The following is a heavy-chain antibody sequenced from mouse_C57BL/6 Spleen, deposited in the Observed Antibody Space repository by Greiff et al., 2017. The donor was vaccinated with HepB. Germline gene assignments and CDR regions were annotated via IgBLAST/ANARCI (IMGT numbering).Heavy chain of an antibody. J-gene: IGHJ3*01. CDR2: ISDGGSST. CDR1: GFTFSSYA. V-gene: IGHV5-4*01. CDR3: ARGGFAY. Sequence: EVQLVESGGGLVKPGGSLKLSCAASGFTFSSYAMSWVRQTPEKRLEWVATISDGGSSTYYPDNVKGRFTISRDNAKNNLYLQMSHLKSEDTAMYYCARGGFAYWGQGTLVTVSA.